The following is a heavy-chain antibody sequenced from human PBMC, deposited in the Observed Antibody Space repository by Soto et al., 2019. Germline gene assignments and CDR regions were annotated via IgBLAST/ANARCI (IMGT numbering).Heavy chain of an antibody. CDR2: INHSGST. V-gene: IGHV4-34*01. D-gene: IGHD1-1*01. CDR1: GGSFSGYY. Sequence: SETLSLTCAVYGGSFSGYYWSWIRQPPGKGLEWIGEINHSGSTNYNPSLKSRVTISVDTSKNQFSLKLSSVTAADTAVYYCARVKGAGTTSFVLGGAKNWFDPWGQGTLVTVSS. J-gene: IGHJ5*02. CDR3: ARVKGAGTTSFVLGGAKNWFDP.